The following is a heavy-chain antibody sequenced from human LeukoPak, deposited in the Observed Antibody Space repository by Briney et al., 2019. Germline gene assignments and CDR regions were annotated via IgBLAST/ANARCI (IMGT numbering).Heavy chain of an antibody. CDR2: IKQDGSEK. CDR3: ARDGSSRWLQLLSFDY. D-gene: IGHD5-24*01. Sequence: GGSLRLSCAASGFTFSSYWMSWVRQAPGKGLEWVANIKQDGSEKYYVDSVKGRFTISRDNAKNSLYLQMNSLRAEDTAVYYCARDGSSRWLQLLSFDYWGQGTLVTVSS. J-gene: IGHJ4*02. V-gene: IGHV3-7*01. CDR1: GFTFSSYW.